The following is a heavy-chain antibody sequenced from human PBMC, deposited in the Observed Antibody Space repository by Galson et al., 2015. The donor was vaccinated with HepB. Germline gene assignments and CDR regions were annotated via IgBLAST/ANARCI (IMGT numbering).Heavy chain of an antibody. J-gene: IGHJ4*02. CDR3: ARDAVFTGYSSGWYTSDY. V-gene: IGHV3-48*02. CDR1: GFTFSSYS. CDR2: ISSSSSTI. D-gene: IGHD6-19*01. Sequence: SLRLSCAASGFTFSSYSMNWVRQAPGKGLEWVSYISSSSSTIYYADSVKGRFTISRDNAKNSLYLQMNSLRDEDTAVCYCARDAVFTGYSSGWYTSDYWGQGTLVTVSS.